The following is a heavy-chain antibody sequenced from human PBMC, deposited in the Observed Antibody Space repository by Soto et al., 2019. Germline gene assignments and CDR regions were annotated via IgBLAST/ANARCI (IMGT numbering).Heavy chain of an antibody. V-gene: IGHV1-18*01. CDR2: GSSYNGNT. CDR3: AREVEGSYSPADF. J-gene: IGHJ4*02. Sequence: ASVKVSCKTSGYTFTDHGIDWVRQAPGQGLEWVGWGSSYNGNTNYAYNLRDRVIMTTDASTSTAYMELRGLRSDDTAVYYCAREVEGSYSPADFWGQGTPVTVSS. D-gene: IGHD3-10*01. CDR1: GYTFTDHG.